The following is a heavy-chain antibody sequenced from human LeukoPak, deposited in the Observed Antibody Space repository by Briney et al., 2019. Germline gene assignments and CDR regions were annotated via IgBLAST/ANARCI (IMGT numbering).Heavy chain of an antibody. CDR1: GFTFSSYG. CDR3: AKGGLWFGNLLVPL. J-gene: IGHJ4*02. Sequence: PGGSLRLSCAASGFTFSSYGMHWGCQAPGKGLEWVAVISYDGSKKYYADSVKARFTISRGNSKNTLYLQMNSLRVEDTAVHYCAKGGLWFGNLLVPLWGQGTLVTVSS. D-gene: IGHD3-10*01. CDR2: ISYDGSKK. V-gene: IGHV3-30*18.